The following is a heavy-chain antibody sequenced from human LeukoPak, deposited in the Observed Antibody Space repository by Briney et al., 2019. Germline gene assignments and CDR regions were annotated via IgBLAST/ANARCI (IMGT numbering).Heavy chain of an antibody. J-gene: IGHJ4*02. CDR2: IQTSGST. CDR3: ARDLYYYGSGSYPQFDY. Sequence: SETLSLTCTFSGGSISSYYWSWLRQPAGKGLEWIGRIQTSGSTNYNPSLKSRVTMSVDTSKNQVSLKLSSVTAADTAVYYCARDLYYYGSGSYPQFDYWGQGTLVTVSS. CDR1: GGSISSYY. D-gene: IGHD3-10*01. V-gene: IGHV4-4*07.